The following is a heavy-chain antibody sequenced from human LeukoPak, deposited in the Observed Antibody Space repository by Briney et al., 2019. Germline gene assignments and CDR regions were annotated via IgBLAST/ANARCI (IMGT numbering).Heavy chain of an antibody. Sequence: SETLSLTCTVSGGSISSYYWIWLRQPPGEGLEWLGYIYYSGSTNYNPSLKSRVTISVDTSKNQFSLKLSSVTAADTAVYYCARHLAVVVGSAFDPWGQGTLVTVSS. V-gene: IGHV4-59*08. D-gene: IGHD2-15*01. CDR3: ARHLAVVVGSAFDP. J-gene: IGHJ5*02. CDR1: GGSISSYY. CDR2: IYYSGST.